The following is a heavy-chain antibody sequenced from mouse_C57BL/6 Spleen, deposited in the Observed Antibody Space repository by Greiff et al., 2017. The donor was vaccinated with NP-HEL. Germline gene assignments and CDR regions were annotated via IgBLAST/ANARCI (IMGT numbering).Heavy chain of an antibody. CDR3: GRSPTGTEYYFDY. V-gene: IGHV1-80*01. CDR2: IYPGDGDT. CDR1: GYAFSSYW. Sequence: VQLQQSGAELVKPGASVKISCKASGYAFSSYWMNWVKQRPGKGLEWIGQIYPGDGDTNYNGKFKGKATLTADKSSSTAYMQLSSLTSEDSAVYFCGRSPTGTEYYFDYWGQGTTLTVSS. D-gene: IGHD4-1*02. J-gene: IGHJ2*01.